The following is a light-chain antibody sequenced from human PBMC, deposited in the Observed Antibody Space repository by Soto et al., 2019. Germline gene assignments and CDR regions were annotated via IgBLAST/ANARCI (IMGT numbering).Light chain of an antibody. CDR1: SSDVGGYNY. V-gene: IGLV2-14*01. J-gene: IGLJ3*02. CDR2: DVS. Sequence: QSALTQPASVSGSPGQSITISCTGTSSDVGGYNYVSWYQQHPGKAPKLMIYDVSNRPSGVSNRFSGSKSGNTASLTISGLQAEDEADYYCSSYTSSSNWFGGGTKLTVL. CDR3: SSYTSSSNW.